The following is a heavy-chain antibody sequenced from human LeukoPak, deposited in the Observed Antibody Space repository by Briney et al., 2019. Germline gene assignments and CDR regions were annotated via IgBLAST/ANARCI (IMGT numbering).Heavy chain of an antibody. CDR1: GFTFSSYA. J-gene: IGHJ3*02. V-gene: IGHV3-23*01. CDR3: AKDRYIIVGATKEIFDI. D-gene: IGHD1-26*01. CDR2: ISGSGGST. Sequence: GGSLRLSCAASGFTFSSYAMSWVRQAPGKGLEWVSAISGSGGSTYYADSVKGRFTISRDNSKNTLYLQMNCLRAEDTAVYYCAKDRYIIVGATKEIFDIWGQGTMVTVSP.